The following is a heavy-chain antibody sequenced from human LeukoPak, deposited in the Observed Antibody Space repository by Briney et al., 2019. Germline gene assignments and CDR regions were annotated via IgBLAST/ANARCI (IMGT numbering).Heavy chain of an antibody. CDR3: AKEGSYYGFPLNYFDY. D-gene: IGHD3-10*01. Sequence: GGSLRLSCAASGFTFSSYAMSWVRQAPGKGLEWVSAISGSGGSTYYADSVKGRFTISRDNSKNTLYLQMNSLRAEDTDVHYCAKEGSYYGFPLNYFDYWGQGTLVTVSS. V-gene: IGHV3-23*01. CDR2: ISGSGGST. CDR1: GFTFSSYA. J-gene: IGHJ4*02.